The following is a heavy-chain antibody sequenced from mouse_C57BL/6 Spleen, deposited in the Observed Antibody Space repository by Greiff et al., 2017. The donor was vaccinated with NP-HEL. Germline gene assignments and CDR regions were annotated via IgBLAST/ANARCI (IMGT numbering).Heavy chain of an antibody. V-gene: IGHV2-2*01. J-gene: IGHJ4*01. CDR1: GFSLTSYG. CDR3: ARNSDDYDADYYAMDY. Sequence: VNVVESGPGLVQPSQSLSITCTVSGFSLTSYGVHWVRQSPGKGLEWLGVIWSGGSTDYNAAFISRLSISKDNSKSQVFFKMNSLQADDTAIYYCARNSDDYDADYYAMDYWGQGTSVTVSS. CDR2: IWSGGST. D-gene: IGHD2-4*01.